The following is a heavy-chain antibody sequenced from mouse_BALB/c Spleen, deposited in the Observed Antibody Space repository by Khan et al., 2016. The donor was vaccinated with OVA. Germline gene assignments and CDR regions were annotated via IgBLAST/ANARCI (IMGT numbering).Heavy chain of an antibody. CDR2: INTYTGEA. CDR1: GYTLTNYG. D-gene: IGHD2-1*01. Sequence: QVQLKQSGPELKKPGETVKISCKASGYTLTNYGMNWVKQAPGKGLKWMGWINTYTGEATYADDFKGRFAFSLETSASTAYLQINNLKNEDTATYFCSRSNGNDWFAYWGQGTLVTVSA. CDR3: SRSNGNDWFAY. V-gene: IGHV9-3-1*01. J-gene: IGHJ3*01.